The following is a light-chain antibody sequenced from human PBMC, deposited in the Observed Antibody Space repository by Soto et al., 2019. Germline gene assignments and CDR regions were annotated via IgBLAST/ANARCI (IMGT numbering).Light chain of an antibody. Sequence: EIVLTQSPGTLSLSPGERATLSCRASDSVSSSYLAWHQQKPGQAPRLLIYAASSRTTGIPDRFSGSGSGTDFTLTIRRLEPEDFAVYYCQQYDTSPWTFGQGTTVEIK. V-gene: IGKV3-20*01. CDR2: AAS. CDR1: DSVSSSY. J-gene: IGKJ1*01. CDR3: QQYDTSPWT.